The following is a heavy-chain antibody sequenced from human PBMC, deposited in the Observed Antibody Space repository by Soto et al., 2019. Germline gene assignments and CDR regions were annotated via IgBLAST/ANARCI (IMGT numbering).Heavy chain of an antibody. Sequence: QVQLVQSGAEVKKPGASVKVSCKASGYTFSSYDINWVRQATGQGLEWMGWLNPNSGDTGYAQKFQGRVTLTRNTSIYTAYIELSSLTSDDTDVYYCATSGGGWYLYWGQGTLVTVSS. CDR3: ATSGGGWYLY. CDR1: GYTFSSYD. CDR2: LNPNSGDT. V-gene: IGHV1-8*01. J-gene: IGHJ4*02. D-gene: IGHD6-19*01.